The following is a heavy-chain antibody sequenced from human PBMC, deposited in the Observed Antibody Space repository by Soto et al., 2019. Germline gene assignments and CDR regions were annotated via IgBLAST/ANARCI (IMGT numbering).Heavy chain of an antibody. CDR2: MYPCDSDT. Sequence: GESLKISCRGSGYDFNTNWFGWVRQLPGRGLEWVGIMYPCDSDTRYNPSLQGHVTLSVDVTVSTAFLQWRSLETSDTGMYFCARLPRDCNKTSRYYADHWGQGTQVTVSS. V-gene: IGHV5-51*01. CDR1: GYDFNTNW. J-gene: IGHJ4*02. D-gene: IGHD3-3*01. CDR3: ARLPRDCNKTSRYYADH.